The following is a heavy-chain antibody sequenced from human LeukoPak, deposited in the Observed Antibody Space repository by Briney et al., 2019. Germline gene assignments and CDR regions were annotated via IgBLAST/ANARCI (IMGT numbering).Heavy chain of an antibody. CDR1: GGSTTNSS. CDR2: IYYTGST. V-gene: IGHV4-59*08. D-gene: IGHD1-26*01. CDR3: ARHVAVGETA. J-gene: IGHJ5*02. Sequence: SETLSLTCSVSGGSTTNSSWSWIRQPPGKGLEWIGYIYYTGSTTYSPSYKSRVTISVDTSRNQISLKLTSVTAADTAVYYCARHVAVGETAWGQGILVTVFS.